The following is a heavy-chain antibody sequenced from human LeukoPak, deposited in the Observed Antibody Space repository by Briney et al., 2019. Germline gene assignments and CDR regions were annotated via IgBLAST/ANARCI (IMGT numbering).Heavy chain of an antibody. J-gene: IGHJ4*02. V-gene: IGHV4-59*01. CDR2: IHYSGSA. D-gene: IGHD6-13*01. CDR3: ARAPYSSRWYYFDY. CDR1: GGPISSYY. Sequence: PSETLSLTCTVSGGPISSYYWSWIRQPPGKGLEWIGYIHYSGSANCNPSLKSQVTILLDTSKNQSSLKLSSVTAADTAVYYCARAPYSSRWYYFDYWGQGTLVTVSS.